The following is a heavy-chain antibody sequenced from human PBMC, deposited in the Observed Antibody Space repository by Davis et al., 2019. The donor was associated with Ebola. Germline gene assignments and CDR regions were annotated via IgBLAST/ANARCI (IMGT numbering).Heavy chain of an antibody. CDR3: ARGPRRDRRNWFDP. V-gene: IGHV1-8*01. Sequence: ASVKVSCKASGYTFTSYDINWVRQATGQGLEWMGWMNPNSGNTGYAQKFQGRVTMTRNTSISTAYMELSSLRSEDTAVYYCARGPRRDRRNWFDPWGQGTLVTVSS. CDR1: GYTFTSYD. J-gene: IGHJ5*02. CDR2: MNPNSGNT.